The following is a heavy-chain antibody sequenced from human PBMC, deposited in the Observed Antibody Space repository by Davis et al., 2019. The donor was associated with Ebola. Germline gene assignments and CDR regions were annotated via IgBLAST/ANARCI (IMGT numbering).Heavy chain of an antibody. CDR3: ARDPVVGATDY. D-gene: IGHD1-26*01. CDR1: GGTFSSYA. J-gene: IGHJ4*02. CDR2: IIPIFGTA. Sequence: SVKVSCKASGGTFSSYAISWVRQAPGQGLEWMGGIIPIFGTANYAQKFQGRVTITADESTSTAYMELRSLRSDDTAVYYCARDPVVGATDYWGQGTLVTVSS. V-gene: IGHV1-69*13.